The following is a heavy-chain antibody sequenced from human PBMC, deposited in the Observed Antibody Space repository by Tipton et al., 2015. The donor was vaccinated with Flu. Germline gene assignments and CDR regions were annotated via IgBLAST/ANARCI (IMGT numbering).Heavy chain of an antibody. V-gene: IGHV3-74*01. CDR2: ISEDGSVT. J-gene: IGHJ4*02. CDR1: RFTFSDYW. Sequence: SLRLSCAASRFTFSDYWMAWVRQAPGKGPVWVSHISEDGSVTDYVDSVKGRFTISRNNAKNTLYLQLNSLRVEDTAMYYCASALSRSDFWGQGTLVTVSA. CDR3: ASALSRSDF.